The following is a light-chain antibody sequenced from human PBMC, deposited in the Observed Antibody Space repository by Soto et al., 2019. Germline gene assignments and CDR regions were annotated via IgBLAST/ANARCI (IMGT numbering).Light chain of an antibody. V-gene: IGKV3-15*01. CDR3: QQYSNWPPWT. CDR2: SIS. J-gene: IGKJ1*01. CDR1: QSVSIN. Sequence: EIVMTQSPAILSVSPGERATLSCRASQSVSINLAWYQQKPGQAPRLLIYSISARATGVPARFSGSGSGTEFTLTISSLQSEDSAVYYCQQYSNWPPWTFGQGTKVDIK.